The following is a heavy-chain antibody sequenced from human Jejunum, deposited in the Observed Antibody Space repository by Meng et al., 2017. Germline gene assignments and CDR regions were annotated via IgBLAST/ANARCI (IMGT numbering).Heavy chain of an antibody. CDR3: VRGVGSPDWFDP. D-gene: IGHD3-10*01. Sequence: ASVKVSCKASGYTFSDYYLHWVRQATGQGLEWMTWSNPDGVGTNNAQRFQGRLTVNMDASINTAYMELSSLASDDTANYYCVRGVGSPDWFDPWGQGTLVTVSS. CDR2: SNPDGVGT. V-gene: IGHV1-2*02. J-gene: IGHJ5*01. CDR1: GYTFSDYY.